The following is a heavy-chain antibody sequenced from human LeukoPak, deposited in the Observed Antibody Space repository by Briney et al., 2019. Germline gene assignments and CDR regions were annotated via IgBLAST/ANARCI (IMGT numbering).Heavy chain of an antibody. D-gene: IGHD3-9*01. CDR2: TKNKANSYTT. CDR1: GFTFSDHY. Sequence: GGSLRLSCAASGFTFSDHYMDWVRQAPGKGLEWVGRTKNKANSYTTQYAASVKGRFTISRDDSKNSLYLQMNSLKTEDTAVYYCARGSRGVTISSYGMDVWGKGTTVTVSS. CDR3: ARGSRGVTISSYGMDV. V-gene: IGHV3-72*01. J-gene: IGHJ6*04.